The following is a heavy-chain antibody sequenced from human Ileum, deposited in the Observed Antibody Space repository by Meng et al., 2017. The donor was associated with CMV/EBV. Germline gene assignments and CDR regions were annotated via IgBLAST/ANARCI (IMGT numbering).Heavy chain of an antibody. Sequence: QVRLQYSGPGLVKTSVTLSLTGTVSGGSRGSSDYYWGWIRQPPGKGLEWIATIYYSGSTYYNPSLKTPVTISVDTSKNQFSLRLSSVTAADTAVYYCAGGIKTGIVDYWGQGTLVTVSS. CDR1: GGSRGSSDYY. J-gene: IGHJ4*02. D-gene: IGHD3-9*01. V-gene: IGHV4-39*07. CDR2: IYYSGST. CDR3: AGGIKTGIVDY.